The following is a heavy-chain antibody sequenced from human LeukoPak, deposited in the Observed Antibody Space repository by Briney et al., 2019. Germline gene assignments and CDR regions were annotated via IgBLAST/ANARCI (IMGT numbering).Heavy chain of an antibody. V-gene: IGHV4-34*01. J-gene: IGHJ4*02. CDR3: ARDGSSSSY. CDR1: GGSFSGYY. D-gene: IGHD6-19*01. Sequence: PSETLSLTCAVYGGSFSGYYWSWIRQPPGKGLEWIGEINHSGSTNYNPSLKSRVTISVDTSKNQFSLKLSSVTAADTAVYYCARDGSSSSYWGQGTLVTVSS. CDR2: INHSGST.